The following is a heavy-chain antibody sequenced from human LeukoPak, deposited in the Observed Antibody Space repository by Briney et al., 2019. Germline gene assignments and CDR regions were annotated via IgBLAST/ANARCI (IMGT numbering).Heavy chain of an antibody. CDR1: GFTFSTYA. Sequence: GGSLRLSCAASGFTFSTYAMSWVRQAPGKGLEWVSAIGCSDGSTYYADSVKGRFTISRDNSKNTVSLQMTSLRAEDTAVYYCAKERGYCSSSVDYWGQGSLVTVSS. CDR2: IGCSDGST. CDR3: AKERGYCSSSVDY. D-gene: IGHD6-6*01. V-gene: IGHV3-23*01. J-gene: IGHJ4*02.